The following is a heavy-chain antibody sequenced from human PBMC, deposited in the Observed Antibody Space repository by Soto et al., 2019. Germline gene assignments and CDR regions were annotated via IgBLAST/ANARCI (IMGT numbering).Heavy chain of an antibody. CDR3: ATGYGSRGSGYYHRISCYDGMDR. CDR2: IIPIFGTA. D-gene: IGHD2-15*01. J-gene: IGHJ6*02. V-gene: IGHV1-69*01. CDR1: GGTFSSYA. Sequence: QVQLVQSGAEVKKPGSSVKVSCKASGGTFSSYAIIWVRQAPGQGLEWVGGIIPIFGTANYAQKFQGRVTITADESRSTAKMVQSSLTFEETAVYYFATGYGSRGSGYYHRISCYDGMDRWGQGTTVTGSS.